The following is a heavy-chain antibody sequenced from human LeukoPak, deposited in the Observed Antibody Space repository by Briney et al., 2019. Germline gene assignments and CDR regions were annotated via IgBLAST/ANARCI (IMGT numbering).Heavy chain of an antibody. J-gene: IGHJ4*02. CDR3: AKEQRIRHCSEGVCTEGYYFDY. D-gene: IGHD2-8*01. CDR1: GFNFNMFA. Sequence: GWSLTLSCTGTGFNFNMFAIHWVRQAPGQGLEWVSGLSRGGSTTNYADSLKGRFTVSRDRSTNTVFLQMNSLRPEDTALYYCAKEQRIRHCSEGVCTEGYYFDYWGQGTLVTVSS. CDR2: LSRGGSTT. V-gene: IGHV3-23*01.